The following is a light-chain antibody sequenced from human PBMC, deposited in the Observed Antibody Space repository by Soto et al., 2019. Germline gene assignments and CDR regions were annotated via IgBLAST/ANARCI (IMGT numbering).Light chain of an antibody. CDR3: LNDYRYPRT. CDR2: TAY. Sequence: AIQMTQSPSSLSASVGDRVIITCRASQAIRNDLGWYQQKPGKAPILLIYTAYTLQSGVPSRYSGSISGADLTITIRSLQPEDSATYYGLNDYRYPRTIGQGTKLEIK. J-gene: IGKJ1*01. V-gene: IGKV1-6*01. CDR1: QAIRND.